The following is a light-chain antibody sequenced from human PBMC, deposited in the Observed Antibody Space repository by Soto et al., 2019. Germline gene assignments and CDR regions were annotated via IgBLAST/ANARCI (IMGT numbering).Light chain of an antibody. J-gene: IGKJ4*01. CDR1: QSVRND. Sequence: EIVLTQSPATLSLSPGERATLSCRASQSVRNDLVWYHQKPGQAPRVLIYSASTRATGIPARFSGSGAGTDFTLTISSREHEDVAVYYCQQRTNWPPTFGGGTKVEMK. CDR3: QQRTNWPPT. CDR2: SAS. V-gene: IGKV3-11*01.